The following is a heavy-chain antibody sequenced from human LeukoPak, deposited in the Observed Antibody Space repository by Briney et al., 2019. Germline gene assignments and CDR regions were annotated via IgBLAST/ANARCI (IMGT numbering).Heavy chain of an antibody. J-gene: IGHJ4*01. Sequence: SETLSLTCTVSGGSITTTNYYWAWIRQPPGEGLQWIGSIYYRGNTYSNPSLESRITMSVDTSKNQFSLRLTSVTAADTALYYCARDTVPPRNATEQKTGTYYWGLGTLVTVSS. CDR3: ARDTVPPRNATEQKTGTYY. CDR1: GGSITTTNYY. D-gene: IGHD7-27*01. V-gene: IGHV4-39*02. CDR2: IYYRGNT.